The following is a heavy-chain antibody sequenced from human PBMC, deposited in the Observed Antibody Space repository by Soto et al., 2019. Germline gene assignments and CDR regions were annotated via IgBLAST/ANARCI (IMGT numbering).Heavy chain of an antibody. D-gene: IGHD3-10*01. V-gene: IGHV3-23*05. J-gene: IGHJ5*02. Sequence: QLLQSGGGLVQPGGSLTLSCAASGFTFGTTDMSWVRQAPGEGLEWVSTIDGSGRITYYADSVKGRFTISRDNSRNTVYLQMNSLRGDDTALYYCVKNSGWFNTWGQGALVTVSS. CDR2: IDGSGRIT. CDR3: VKNSGWFNT. CDR1: GFTFGTTD.